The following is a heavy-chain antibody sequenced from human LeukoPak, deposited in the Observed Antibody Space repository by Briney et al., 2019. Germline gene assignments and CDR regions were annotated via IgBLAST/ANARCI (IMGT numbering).Heavy chain of an antibody. CDR2: INDNGGRT. J-gene: IGHJ4*02. D-gene: IGHD6-13*01. Sequence: PGGSLRLSCAASGFTFSSYAMNWVRQAPGKGLEWVSGINDNGGRTYYADSVKGRFTISRDNSKNTLYLQMNSLRAEDTALYYCAKDTRDREAAASRGYYFDFWGQGTLVSVSS. CDR3: AKDTRDREAAASRGYYFDF. V-gene: IGHV3-23*01. CDR1: GFTFSSYA.